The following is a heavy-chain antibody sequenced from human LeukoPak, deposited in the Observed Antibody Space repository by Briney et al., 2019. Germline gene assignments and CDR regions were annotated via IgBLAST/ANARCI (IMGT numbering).Heavy chain of an antibody. D-gene: IGHD6-13*01. Sequence: PGGSLRLSCAASGFTFSSYAMHWVRQAPGKGLEWVAVISYDGSNKYYADSVKGRFTISRDNSKNTLYLQMNSLRAEDTAVYYCASAAGDDAFDIWGQGTMVTVSS. CDR2: ISYDGSNK. J-gene: IGHJ3*02. V-gene: IGHV3-30-3*01. CDR1: GFTFSSYA. CDR3: ASAAGDDAFDI.